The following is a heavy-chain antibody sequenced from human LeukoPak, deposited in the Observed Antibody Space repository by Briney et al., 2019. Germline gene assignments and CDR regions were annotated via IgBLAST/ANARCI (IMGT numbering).Heavy chain of an antibody. CDR3: ARPNIPIAAAGTFDI. CDR2: IYPGDSDT. V-gene: IGHV5-51*01. CDR1: GYSFTYYW. D-gene: IGHD6-13*01. Sequence: GESLKISCKGSGYSFTYYWIGWVRQMPGKGLEWMGIIYPGDSDTRYSPSFQGQVTISADKSISTAYLQWSSLKASDTAMYYCARPNIPIAAAGTFDIWGQGTMVTVSS. J-gene: IGHJ3*02.